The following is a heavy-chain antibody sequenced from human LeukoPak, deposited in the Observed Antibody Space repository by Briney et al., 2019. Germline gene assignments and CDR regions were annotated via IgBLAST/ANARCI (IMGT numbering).Heavy chain of an antibody. CDR2: ISGSGGST. CDR3: AKDPNVYYDSSGYYDY. V-gene: IGHV3-23*01. CDR1: GFTFSSYA. D-gene: IGHD3-22*01. Sequence: GGSLRLSRAASGFTFSSYAMSWVRQAPGKGLEWVSAISGSGGSTYYADSVKGRFTISRDNSKNTLYLQMNSLRAEDTAVYYCAKDPNVYYDSSGYYDYWGQGTLVTVSS. J-gene: IGHJ4*02.